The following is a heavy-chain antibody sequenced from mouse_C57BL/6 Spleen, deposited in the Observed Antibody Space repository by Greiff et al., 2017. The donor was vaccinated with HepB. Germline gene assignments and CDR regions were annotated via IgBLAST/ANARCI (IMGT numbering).Heavy chain of an antibody. CDR1: GYTFTDYE. Sequence: QVQLQQSGAELVRPGASVTLSCKASGYTFTDYEMHWVKQTPVHGLEWIGAIDPETGGTAYTQKFKGKAILTADNSSSTAYMELRRLTSEDSAGYYCRSTVVEDFDVWGTGTTVTVSS. J-gene: IGHJ1*03. D-gene: IGHD1-1*01. CDR3: RSTVVEDFDV. V-gene: IGHV1-15*01. CDR2: IDPETGGT.